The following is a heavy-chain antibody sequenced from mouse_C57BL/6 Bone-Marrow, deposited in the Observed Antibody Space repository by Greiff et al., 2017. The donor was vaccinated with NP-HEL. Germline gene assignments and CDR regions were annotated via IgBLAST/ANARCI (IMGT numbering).Heavy chain of an antibody. CDR1: GYTFTSYY. CDR2: IYPGNGDT. J-gene: IGHJ2*01. D-gene: IGHD2-13*01. V-gene: IGHV1-12*01. Sequence: QVQLKQSGAELVRPGASVTMSCKASGYTFTSYYMHWVKQTPRQGLVWIVAIYPGNGDTSYNQKFKGKATLTVDKSTSTAYMQLSSLTTEDSAVYFCARAVTGFYSDYWGRGTTLTVSA. CDR3: ARAVTGFYSDY.